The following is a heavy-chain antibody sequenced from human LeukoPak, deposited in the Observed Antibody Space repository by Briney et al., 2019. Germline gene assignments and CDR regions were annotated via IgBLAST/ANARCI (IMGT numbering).Heavy chain of an antibody. D-gene: IGHD2-8*01. CDR1: GFNIGSYA. CDR3: AKDHYTNGWLAFDH. J-gene: IGHJ5*02. V-gene: IGHV3-23*01. CDR2: VINNYDGT. Sequence: GGSLRLSCAASGFNIGSYAMSWVRQAPGKGLEWISSVINNYDGTFYADSVKGRFTISRDRSKNTLHLQMSSLSAEDTAIYYCAKDHYTNGWLAFDHWGQGALVTVSS.